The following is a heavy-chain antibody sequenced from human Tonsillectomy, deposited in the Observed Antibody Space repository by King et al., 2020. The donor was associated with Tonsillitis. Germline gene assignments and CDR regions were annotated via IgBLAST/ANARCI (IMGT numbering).Heavy chain of an antibody. CDR2: INTNTGNP. CDR3: ARTYYDIQTDVFNI. D-gene: IGHD3-9*01. J-gene: IGHJ3*02. CDR1: GYTFTRYV. Sequence: QLVQSGSELKKPGASVKVSCKASGYTFTRYVMNWVRQAPGQGLEWMGWINTNTGNPTYAQGFTGRFVFSLDTSVSTAYLQISSLKAEDTAMYYCARTYYDIQTDVFNIWGHRTMVTVSS. V-gene: IGHV7-4-1*02.